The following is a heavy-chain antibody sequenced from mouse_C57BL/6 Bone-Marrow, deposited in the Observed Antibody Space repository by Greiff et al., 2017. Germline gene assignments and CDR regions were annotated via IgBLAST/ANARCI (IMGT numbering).Heavy chain of an antibody. CDR2: FYPSDSYT. Sequence: QVQLQQPGAELVKPGASVKLSCKASGYTFTSYWMQWVKQRPGQGLEWIGKFYPSDSYTNYNQKFKGKATLTVDTSSSTAYMQLSSLTSEDSAVYYCARLLRYWYFDVWGTGTTVTVSS. CDR1: GYTFTSYW. J-gene: IGHJ1*03. D-gene: IGHD1-1*01. V-gene: IGHV1-50*01. CDR3: ARLLRYWYFDV.